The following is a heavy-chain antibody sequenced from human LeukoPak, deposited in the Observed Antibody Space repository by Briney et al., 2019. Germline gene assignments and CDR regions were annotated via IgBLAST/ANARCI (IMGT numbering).Heavy chain of an antibody. Sequence: ASVKVSCKASGYTFTSYDINWVRQATGQGLEWMGWMNPNSGNTGYAQKFQGRVTKTRNTSISTAYMELSSLRSEDTAVYYCARLVAARLSWFDPWGQGTLVTVSS. CDR3: ARLVAARLSWFDP. CDR1: GYTFTSYD. V-gene: IGHV1-8*01. CDR2: MNPNSGNT. D-gene: IGHD6-6*01. J-gene: IGHJ5*02.